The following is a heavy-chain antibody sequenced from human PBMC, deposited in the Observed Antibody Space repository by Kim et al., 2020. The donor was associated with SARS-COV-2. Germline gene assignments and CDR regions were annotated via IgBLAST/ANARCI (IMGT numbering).Heavy chain of an antibody. D-gene: IGHD2-8*02. Sequence: GGSLRLSCAASGFTFSNYWMTWVRQAPGKGLEWVANIKPDGSEESYVDSVKGRFTISRDNAKNSLGLQMNSLSAEDTAVYYCARPGGGLKYFDFWGQGT. CDR1: GFTFSNYW. V-gene: IGHV3-7*03. CDR2: IKPDGSEE. J-gene: IGHJ4*02. CDR3: ARPGGGLKYFDF.